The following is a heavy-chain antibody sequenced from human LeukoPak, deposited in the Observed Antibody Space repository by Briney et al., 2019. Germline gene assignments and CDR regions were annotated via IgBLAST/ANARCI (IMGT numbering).Heavy chain of an antibody. CDR3: ARYSGNYGFDY. D-gene: IGHD1-26*01. CDR2: ISGSGGST. CDR1: GFTFSSYA. V-gene: IGHV3-23*01. Sequence: GGSLRLSCAASGFTFSSYAMSWVRQAPGKGLEWVSAISGSGGSTYYADSVKGRFTISRDHSKNTVSLQMNSLRTEDTAVYYCARYSGNYGFDYWGQGTLVTVSS. J-gene: IGHJ4*02.